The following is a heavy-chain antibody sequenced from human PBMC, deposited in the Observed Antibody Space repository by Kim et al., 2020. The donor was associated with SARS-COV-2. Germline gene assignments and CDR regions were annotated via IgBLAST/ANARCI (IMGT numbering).Heavy chain of an antibody. CDR2: IDPSDSYT. J-gene: IGHJ6*02. CDR3: VRAAPYYYYGMDV. D-gene: IGHD6-25*01. CDR1: GYSFTSYW. Sequence: GESLKISCKGSGYSFTSYWISWVRQMPGKGLEWMGSIDPSDSYTNYSPSFQGHVTISADKSISTAYLQWSSLKASDTAMYYCVRAAPYYYYGMDVWGQGTTVTVSS. V-gene: IGHV5-10-1*01.